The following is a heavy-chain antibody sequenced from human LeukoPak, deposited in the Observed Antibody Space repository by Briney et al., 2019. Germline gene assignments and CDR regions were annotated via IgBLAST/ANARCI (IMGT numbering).Heavy chain of an antibody. J-gene: IGHJ3*02. Sequence: GGSLRLSCAASGFTFSNYWIHWVRQGPGKGLEWVSVIYSDGSTSYADSVKGRFSISRDYSKNTLYLQMDSPRAEDTAVYYCARTRSDAFDIWGQGTMVTVSS. D-gene: IGHD2-2*01. CDR2: IYSDGST. CDR3: ARTRSDAFDI. V-gene: IGHV3-53*01. CDR1: GFTFSNYW.